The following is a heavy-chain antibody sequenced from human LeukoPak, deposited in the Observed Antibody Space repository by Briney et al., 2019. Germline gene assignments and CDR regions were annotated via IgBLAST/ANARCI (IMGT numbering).Heavy chain of an antibody. V-gene: IGHV3-73*01. Sequence: PGGSLRLSCAASGFTFSGSAMHWVRQASGKGLEWIGRIRSKANNYATAYTASVKGRFTISRDDSKNTLYLQMNSLRAEDTAVYYCAKAGQWLVYFDYWGQGTLVTVSS. CDR3: AKAGQWLVYFDY. CDR2: IRSKANNYAT. J-gene: IGHJ4*02. CDR1: GFTFSGSA. D-gene: IGHD6-19*01.